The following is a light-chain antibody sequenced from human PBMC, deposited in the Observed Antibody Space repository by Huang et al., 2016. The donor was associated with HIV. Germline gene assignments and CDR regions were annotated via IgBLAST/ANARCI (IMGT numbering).Light chain of an antibody. CDR3: QQSYGTPT. CDR2: AAS. Sequence: DIQMTQSPSSLSASVRDRVTITCRASQSISRSLNWYQQKTGKAPKLLIYAASSLQSGVPSRFSGSGSGTDFTLTISGLQAEDFASYYCQQSYGTPTFGQGTKLEIK. V-gene: IGKV1-39*01. J-gene: IGKJ2*01. CDR1: QSISRS.